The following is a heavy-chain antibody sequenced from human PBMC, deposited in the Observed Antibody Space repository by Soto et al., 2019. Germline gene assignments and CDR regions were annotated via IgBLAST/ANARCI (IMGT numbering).Heavy chain of an antibody. V-gene: IGHV5-10-1*01. CDR2: IDPSDSYT. CDR1: GYSFTSYW. J-gene: IGHJ6*02. CDR3: ARPGYCSSTSCTHYGMEV. D-gene: IGHD2-2*03. Sequence: GESLKISCKGSGYSFTSYWISWVRQMPGKGLEWMGRIDPSDSYTNYSPSFQGHATISADKSISTAYLQWSSLKASDTAMYYCARPGYCSSTSCTHYGMEVWGQGTTVTVSS.